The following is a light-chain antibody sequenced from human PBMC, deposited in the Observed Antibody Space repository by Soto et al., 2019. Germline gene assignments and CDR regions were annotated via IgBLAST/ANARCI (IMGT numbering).Light chain of an antibody. Sequence: QSVLTQPPSASGSPGQSVTISCTGTSSDVGGYNDVSWYQQHPGKAPKLLIYEVSKWPSGVPDRFSGSTSGNTASLTVSGLKAEDEADYYCSSYAGTNIIFGGGTKLTVL. V-gene: IGLV2-8*01. CDR3: SSYAGTNII. J-gene: IGLJ2*01. CDR2: EVS. CDR1: SSDVGGYND.